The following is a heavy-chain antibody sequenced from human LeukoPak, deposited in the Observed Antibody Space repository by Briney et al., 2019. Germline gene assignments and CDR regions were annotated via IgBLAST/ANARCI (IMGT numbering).Heavy chain of an antibody. Sequence: SETLSLTCTVYGYSISSGYYWGWIRQPPGKGLEWIGSLSYSGSTFYNPSLKSRVTISVDTSKNQFSLKVSSVTAADTAVYYCARGDVYSSGSITFDYWGQGTLVTVSS. V-gene: IGHV4-38-2*02. CDR1: GYSISSGYY. J-gene: IGHJ4*02. CDR3: ARGDVYSSGSITFDY. D-gene: IGHD6-19*01. CDR2: LSYSGST.